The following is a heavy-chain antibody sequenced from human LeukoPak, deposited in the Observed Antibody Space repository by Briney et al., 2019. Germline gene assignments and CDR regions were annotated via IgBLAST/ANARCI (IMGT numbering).Heavy chain of an antibody. CDR3: AKDSGPVPVAGQS. V-gene: IGHV3-9*01. J-gene: IGHJ4*02. CDR2: ISWNSGSI. CDR1: GFTFDDYA. Sequence: PGRSLRLSCAASGFTFDDYAMHWVRQAPGKGLEWVSGISWNSGSIGYADSVKGRFTISRDNAKNSLYLQMNSLRAEDTALYYCAKDSGPVPVAGQSWGQGTLVTVSS. D-gene: IGHD6-19*01.